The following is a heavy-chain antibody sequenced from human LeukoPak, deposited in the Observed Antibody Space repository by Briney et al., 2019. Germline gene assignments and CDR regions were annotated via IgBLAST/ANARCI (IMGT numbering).Heavy chain of an antibody. CDR3: AREARVGGALQY. J-gene: IGHJ4*02. D-gene: IGHD1-26*01. CDR2: INPDGSIR. CDR1: GLTFSTYW. V-gene: IGHV3-74*03. Sequence: TGGSLRLSCAASGLTFSTYWMHWVRQAPGKGLAWFARINPDGSIRTYANSVQGRVTISRDTAKDTLFLQMNSLRAEDTAVYYCAREARVGGALQYWGQGTPVTVSS.